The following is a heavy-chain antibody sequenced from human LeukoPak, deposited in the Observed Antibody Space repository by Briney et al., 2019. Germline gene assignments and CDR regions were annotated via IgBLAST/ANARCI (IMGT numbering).Heavy chain of an antibody. Sequence: ASVKVSCKASGYTFTGHYMHWVRQAPGQGLEWMGWINPNSGGTNYAQKFQGRVTMTRDTSISTAYMELSRLRSDDTAVYYCARRGGVRYYYYYYMDVWGKGTTVTISS. V-gene: IGHV1-2*02. CDR1: GYTFTGHY. CDR2: INPNSGGT. D-gene: IGHD3-10*01. J-gene: IGHJ6*03. CDR3: ARRGGVRYYYYYYMDV.